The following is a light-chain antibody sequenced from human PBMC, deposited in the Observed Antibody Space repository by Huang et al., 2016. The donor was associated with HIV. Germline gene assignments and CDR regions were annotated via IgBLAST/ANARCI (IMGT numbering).Light chain of an antibody. J-gene: IGKJ2*01. V-gene: IGKV3-15*01. CDR3: QQYHEWPRT. Sequence: ERVLTQSPGSLSVSPGERVTLSCRTSQGIGNSLAWYQLKPGQAPRLLIYEASIRASKVPARFSGGGSEIDFTLTISGLQSEDSAIYYCQQYHEWPRTFGQGTKVEIK. CDR2: EAS. CDR1: QGIGNS.